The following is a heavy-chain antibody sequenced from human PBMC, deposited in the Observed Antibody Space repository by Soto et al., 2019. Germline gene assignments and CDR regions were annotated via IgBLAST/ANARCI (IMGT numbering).Heavy chain of an antibody. Sequence: SETLSLTCTVSGGSISSSSYYWGWIRQPPGKGLEWIGSIYYSGSTYYNPSLKSRVTISVDTSKNQFSLKLSSVTAADTAVYYCAGIELKVAVAGPRYYYGSHVRGQGTTVTVSS. CDR3: AGIELKVAVAGPRYYYGSHV. CDR1: GGSISSSSYY. V-gene: IGHV4-39*01. CDR2: IYYSGST. J-gene: IGHJ6*01. D-gene: IGHD6-19*01.